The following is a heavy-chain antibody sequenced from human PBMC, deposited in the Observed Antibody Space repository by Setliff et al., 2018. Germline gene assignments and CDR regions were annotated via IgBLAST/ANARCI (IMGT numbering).Heavy chain of an antibody. CDR3: AKHGEESKVTTYLAS. J-gene: IGHJ5*02. V-gene: IGHV4-39*01. CDR1: GDSISSGTYY. D-gene: IGHD4-17*01. Sequence: ETLSLTCTVSGDSISSGTYYWGWIRQPPGKGLEWIGCRYYSGHTYYNPSLKSRVAMSVDKAKNQFSLNLRSVSAADTAIYYCAKHGEESKVTTYLASWGQGTLVTVSS. CDR2: RYYSGHT.